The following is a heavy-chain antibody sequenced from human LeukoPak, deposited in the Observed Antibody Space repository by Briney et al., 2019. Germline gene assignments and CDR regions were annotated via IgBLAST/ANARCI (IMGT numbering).Heavy chain of an antibody. CDR3: ARARVGDPTDY. J-gene: IGHJ4*02. CDR2: VHGDGNNI. V-gene: IGHV3-74*01. D-gene: IGHD1-26*01. CDR1: GFPFSSYA. Sequence: GGSLRLSWAASGFPFSSYAMYWVRQAPGEGLVWVSRVHGDGNNIGYADFVEGRFTISRDNAKNTLYLEMSSLRREDTAVYYCARARVGDPTDYWGQGTLVTVSS.